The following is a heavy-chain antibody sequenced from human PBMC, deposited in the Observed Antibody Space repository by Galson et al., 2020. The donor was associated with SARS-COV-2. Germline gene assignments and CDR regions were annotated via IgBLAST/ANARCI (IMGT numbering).Heavy chain of an antibody. V-gene: IGHV3-48*01. D-gene: IGHD3-22*01. CDR1: GFTFSSYS. J-gene: IGHJ4*02. CDR3: ARDPQRRYYYDSSGYSYFDY. Sequence: GGSLRLSCAASGFTFSSYSMNWVRQAPGKGLEWVSYISSSSSTIYYADSVKGRFTISRDNAKNSLYLQMNSLRAEDTAVYYCARDPQRRYYYDSSGYSYFDYWGQGTLVTVSS. CDR2: ISSSSSTI.